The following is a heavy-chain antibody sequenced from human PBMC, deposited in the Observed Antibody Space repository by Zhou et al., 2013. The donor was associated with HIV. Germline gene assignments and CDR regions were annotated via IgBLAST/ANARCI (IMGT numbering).Heavy chain of an antibody. Sequence: QVQLQQWGAGLLKPSETLSLTCGVSGGSFSDYYWSWIRQAPGKGLEWIAEINHRGSSNYNPSLKSRVTISADTSKNQFSLKLTSVTAADTAVYYCARRDLFQYDSGIIPSWGQGTLVTVSS. CDR1: GGSFSDYY. V-gene: IGHV4-34*01. CDR2: INHRGSS. D-gene: IGHD3-10*01. J-gene: IGHJ4*02. CDR3: ARRDLFQYDSGIIPS.